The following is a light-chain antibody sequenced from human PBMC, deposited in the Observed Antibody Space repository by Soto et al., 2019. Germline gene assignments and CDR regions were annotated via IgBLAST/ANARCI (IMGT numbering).Light chain of an antibody. J-gene: IGKJ2*01. CDR1: QGISSY. V-gene: IGKV1-9*01. Sequence: DIQMTQSPSSVSASIGDRVTITCRASQGISSYLAWYQQKPGKAPKLLISAASTLQSGVPSRFSGSGSGTEFTLTVSSLQPDDFATYYCQQYNDSFPYTFGQGTKVDIK. CDR2: AAS. CDR3: QQYNDSFPYT.